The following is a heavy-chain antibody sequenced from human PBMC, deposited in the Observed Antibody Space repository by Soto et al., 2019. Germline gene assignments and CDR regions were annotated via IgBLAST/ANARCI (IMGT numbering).Heavy chain of an antibody. CDR3: AGDGSPELRILAFYY. V-gene: IGHV3-21*01. Sequence: EVQLVESGGGLVKPGGSLRLSCAASGFTFSSYSMNWVRQAPGKGLEWVSSISSSSSYIYYADSVKGRFTISRDNAKNSLYLQMNSLRAEDTAVYYCAGDGSPELRILAFYYRGQGTLVTVSS. J-gene: IGHJ4*02. CDR1: GFTFSSYS. CDR2: ISSSSSYI. D-gene: IGHD1-7*01.